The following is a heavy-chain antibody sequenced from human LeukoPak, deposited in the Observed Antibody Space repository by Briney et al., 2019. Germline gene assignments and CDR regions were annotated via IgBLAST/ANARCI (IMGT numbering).Heavy chain of an antibody. V-gene: IGHV1-18*04. D-gene: IGHD3-16*02. CDR1: GYTFTGYY. Sequence: GASVKVSCKASGYTFTGYYMHWVRQASGQGLEWMGWISAYNGNTNYAQKLQGGVTMTTDTSTSTAYMELRSLRSDDTAVYYCARDSAEVIHYYYYYMDVWGKGTTVTISS. CDR3: ARDSAEVIHYYYYYMDV. CDR2: ISAYNGNT. J-gene: IGHJ6*03.